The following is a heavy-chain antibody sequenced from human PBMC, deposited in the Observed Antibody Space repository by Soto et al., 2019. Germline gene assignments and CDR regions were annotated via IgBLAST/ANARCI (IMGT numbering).Heavy chain of an antibody. Sequence: SETLSLTCAVYGGSFSGYYWSWIHQPPGKGLEWIGEINHSGSTNYNPSLKSRVTISVDTSKNQFSLKLSSVTAADTAVYYCARRQKGYYDILTGPDILFDYWGQGTLVTVSS. CDR3: ARRQKGYYDILTGPDILFDY. V-gene: IGHV4-34*01. CDR1: GGSFSGYY. CDR2: INHSGST. D-gene: IGHD3-9*01. J-gene: IGHJ4*02.